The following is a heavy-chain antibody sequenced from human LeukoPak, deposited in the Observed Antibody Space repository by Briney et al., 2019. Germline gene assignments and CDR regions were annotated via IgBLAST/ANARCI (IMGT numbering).Heavy chain of an antibody. Sequence: GGSLRLSCAASGFTVSSNYMSWVRQAPGKGLQWVSVIYSGGSTYYADSVKGRFTISRDNSKNKLYLQMNSLRAEDTAVYYCARARLSGSYLFDYWGQGTLVNVSS. CDR3: ARARLSGSYLFDY. CDR1: GFTVSSNY. J-gene: IGHJ4*02. D-gene: IGHD1-26*01. V-gene: IGHV3-66*02. CDR2: IYSGGST.